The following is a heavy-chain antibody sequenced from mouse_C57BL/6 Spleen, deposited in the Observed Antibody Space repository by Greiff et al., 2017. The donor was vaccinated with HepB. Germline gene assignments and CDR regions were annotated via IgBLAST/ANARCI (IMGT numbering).Heavy chain of an antibody. J-gene: IGHJ4*01. V-gene: IGHV2-5*01. CDR1: GFSLTSYG. Sequence: QVQLKESGPGLVQPSQSLSITCTVSGFSLTSYGVHWVRQSPGKGLEWLGVIWRGGSTDYNAAFMSRLSITKDNSKSQVFFKMNSLQADDTAIYYCAKRGDDYDDAMDYWGQGTSVTVSS. D-gene: IGHD2-4*01. CDR2: IWRGGST. CDR3: AKRGDDYDDAMDY.